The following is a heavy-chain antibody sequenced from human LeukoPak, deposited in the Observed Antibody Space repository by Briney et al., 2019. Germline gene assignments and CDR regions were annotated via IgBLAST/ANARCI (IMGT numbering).Heavy chain of an antibody. Sequence: GESLKISCKGSGYSFTSSWIGWLRQMPGQGLKWMGIIYPGDSDTRYSPSFQGQVTISADKSISTAYLQWSSLKASDTAMYYCAIYSDTYYFDHWGQGTLVTVSS. CDR1: GYSFTSSW. J-gene: IGHJ4*02. D-gene: IGHD1-26*01. V-gene: IGHV5-51*01. CDR3: AIYSDTYYFDH. CDR2: IYPGDSDT.